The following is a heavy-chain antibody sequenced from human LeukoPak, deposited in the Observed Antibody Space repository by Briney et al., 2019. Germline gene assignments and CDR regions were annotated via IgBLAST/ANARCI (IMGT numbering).Heavy chain of an antibody. Sequence: GGSLRLSCAASGFTFSSYAMNWVRQAPGKGLEWVSAISGSGGSTYYADPVKGRFTISRDNSKNTLYLQMNSLRVEDTAIYFCAKDSTYDSSGYYDYWGQGTLVTVSS. CDR2: ISGSGGST. CDR1: GFTFSSYA. CDR3: AKDSTYDSSGYYDY. D-gene: IGHD3-22*01. V-gene: IGHV3-23*01. J-gene: IGHJ4*02.